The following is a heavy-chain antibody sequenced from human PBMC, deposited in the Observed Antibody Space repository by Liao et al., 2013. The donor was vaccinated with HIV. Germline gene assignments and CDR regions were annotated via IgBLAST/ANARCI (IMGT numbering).Heavy chain of an antibody. CDR3: ARDNLRFNMVRGGDYYYYLDV. V-gene: IGHV4-61*02. CDR1: GDSISSGSYY. CDR2: IYTSGST. J-gene: IGHJ6*03. D-gene: IGHD3-10*01. Sequence: QVQLQESGPGLVKPSQTLSLTCTVSGDSISSGSYYWSWIRQPAGRGLEWIGRIYTSGSTNYNPSLMSRVTISIDTSKNQFSLKLSSVTAADTAVYYCARDNLRFNMVRGGDYYYYLDVWGKGTTVTVSS.